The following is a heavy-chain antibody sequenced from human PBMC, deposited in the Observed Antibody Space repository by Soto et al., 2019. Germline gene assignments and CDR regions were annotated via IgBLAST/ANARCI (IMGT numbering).Heavy chain of an antibody. J-gene: IGHJ4*02. Sequence: QVQLQESGPGLVKPSGTLSLTCAVSGGSIRSNNWWSWVRQPPGKGLEWIGEIFHGGSTYHNPSLKSRVTTSVDKSKNQFTLKLSSVTAADTAVYYCARVYSGSYSDYWGQGTLVTVSS. V-gene: IGHV4-4*02. CDR3: ARVYSGSYSDY. CDR1: GGSIRSNNW. CDR2: IFHGGST. D-gene: IGHD1-26*01.